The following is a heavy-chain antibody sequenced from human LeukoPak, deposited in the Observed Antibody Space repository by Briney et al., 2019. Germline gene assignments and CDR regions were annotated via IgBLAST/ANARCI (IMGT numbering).Heavy chain of an antibody. D-gene: IGHD3-22*01. Sequence: SETLSLTCTVSGGSIGSYYWSWIRQPPGKGLEWIGYIYYSGSTNYNPSLKSRVTISVDTSKNQFSLKLSSVTAADTAVYYCARDQSYYDSSGYRGDYFDYWGQGTLVTVSS. V-gene: IGHV4-59*01. J-gene: IGHJ4*02. CDR3: ARDQSYYDSSGYRGDYFDY. CDR2: IYYSGST. CDR1: GGSIGSYY.